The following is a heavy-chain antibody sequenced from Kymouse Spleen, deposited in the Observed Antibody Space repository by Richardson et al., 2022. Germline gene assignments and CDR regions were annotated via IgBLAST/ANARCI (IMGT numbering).Heavy chain of an antibody. CDR2: INHSGST. Sequence: QVQLQQWGAGLLKPSETLSLTCAVYGGSFSGYYWSWIRQPPGKGLEWIGEINHSGSTNYNPSLKSRVTISVDTSKNQFSLKLSSVTAADTAVYYCASLQPSGYFDYWGQGTLVTVSS. V-gene: IGHV4-34*01. D-gene: IGHD4-11,IGHD5-18,IGHD4-11*01. J-gene: IGHJ4*02. CDR1: GGSFSGYY. CDR3: ASLQPSGYFDY.